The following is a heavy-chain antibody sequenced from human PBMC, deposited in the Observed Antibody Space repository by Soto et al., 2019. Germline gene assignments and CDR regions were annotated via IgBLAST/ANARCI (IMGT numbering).Heavy chain of an antibody. CDR1: GFTFSSYG. V-gene: IGHV3-33*01. CDR3: ARASYYDSSGSLYY. Sequence: PGGSLRLSCAASGFTFSSYGMHWVRQAPGKGLEWVAVIWYDGSNKYYADSVKGRFTISRDNSKNTLYLQMNSLRAEDTAVYYCARASYYDSSGSLYYWGQGTLVTVSS. J-gene: IGHJ4*02. CDR2: IWYDGSNK. D-gene: IGHD3-22*01.